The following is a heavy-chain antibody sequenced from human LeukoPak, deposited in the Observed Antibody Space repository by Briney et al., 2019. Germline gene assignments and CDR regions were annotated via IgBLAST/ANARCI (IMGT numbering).Heavy chain of an antibody. CDR2: IYYSGST. D-gene: IGHD2-2*01. V-gene: IGHV4-39*01. Sequence: PSETLSLTCTVSGGSISSSSYYWGWIRQPPGKGLEWIGSIYYSGSTYYNPSLKSRVTISVDTSKNQFSLKLSSVTAADTAVYYCARQRSTSCYGCGFLDYWGQGTLVTVSS. CDR1: GGSISSSSYY. CDR3: ARQRSTSCYGCGFLDY. J-gene: IGHJ4*02.